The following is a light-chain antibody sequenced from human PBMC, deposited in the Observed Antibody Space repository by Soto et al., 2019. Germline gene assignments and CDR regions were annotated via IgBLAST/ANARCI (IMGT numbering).Light chain of an antibody. CDR1: HNDIGTYDY. J-gene: IGLJ1*01. CDR2: GVT. V-gene: IGLV2-14*03. CDR3: SSFTSNRINV. Sequence: QSALTQPTSVSGSPGQSITISCTGNHNDIGTYDYVSWYQQHPGRAPRLLIHGVTTRPSGISGRFSASKSGLTASLTISGLQPEVEADYYYSSFTSNRINVFGPGTKLTVL.